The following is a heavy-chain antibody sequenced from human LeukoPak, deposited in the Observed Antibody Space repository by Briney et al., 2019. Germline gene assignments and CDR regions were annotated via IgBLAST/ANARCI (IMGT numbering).Heavy chain of an antibody. CDR2: IRYVGINK. D-gene: IGHD4-17*01. CDR1: GFTFSTYG. Sequence: PGGSLRLSCAASGFTFSTYGMHWVRQAPGKGLEWVSFIRYVGINKYYADSVKGRFTISRDNSKNTLYLQMNSLRPEDTAVYYCARVSHYGDPFSNFDYWGQGTLVTVSS. V-gene: IGHV3-30*02. J-gene: IGHJ4*02. CDR3: ARVSHYGDPFSNFDY.